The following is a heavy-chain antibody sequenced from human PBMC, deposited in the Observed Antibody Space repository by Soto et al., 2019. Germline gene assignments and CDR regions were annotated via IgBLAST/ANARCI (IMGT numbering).Heavy chain of an antibody. D-gene: IGHD2-21*02. Sequence: ASVKVSCKASGGTFSSYAISWVRQAPGQGLEWMGGIIPIFGTANYAQKFQGRVTITADESTSTAYMELSSLRSEDTAVYYCARGDIVVVTATGYNWFDPWGQGTLVTVSS. CDR2: IIPIFGTA. CDR3: ARGDIVVVTATGYNWFDP. CDR1: GGTFSSYA. V-gene: IGHV1-69*13. J-gene: IGHJ5*02.